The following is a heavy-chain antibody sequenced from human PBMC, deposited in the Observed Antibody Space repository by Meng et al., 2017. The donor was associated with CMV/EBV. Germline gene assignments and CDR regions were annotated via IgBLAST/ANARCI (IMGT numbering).Heavy chain of an antibody. CDR2: IKQDGSEK. J-gene: IGHJ4*02. CDR1: GFTFSSYW. V-gene: IGHV3-7*01. CDR3: AKVAYGGNSPHEDFDY. Sequence: GGSLRLSCAASGFTFSSYWMSWVRQAPGKGLEWVANIKQDGSEKYYADSVKGRFTISRDNSKNTLYLQMNSLRAEDTAAYYCAKVAYGGNSPHEDFDYWGQGTLVTVSS. D-gene: IGHD4-23*01.